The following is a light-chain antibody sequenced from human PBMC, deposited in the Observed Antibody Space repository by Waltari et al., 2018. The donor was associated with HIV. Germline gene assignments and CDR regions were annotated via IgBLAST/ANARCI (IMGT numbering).Light chain of an antibody. J-gene: IGLJ2*01. CDR1: SNDVGGYNY. V-gene: IGLV2-14*03. CDR3: SSYTSSTYVV. Sequence: QSALTQPASVSGCPGQSITISCTGTSNDVGGYNYVSWYQEHPGKVPKLMINDVSNRPSGVSYRFSGSKSGNTASLTISGLQAEDEADYYCSSYTSSTYVVFGGGTKLTVL. CDR2: DVS.